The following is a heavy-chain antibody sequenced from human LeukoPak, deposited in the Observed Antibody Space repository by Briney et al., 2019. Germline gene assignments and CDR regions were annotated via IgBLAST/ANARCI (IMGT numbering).Heavy chain of an antibody. D-gene: IGHD3-22*01. CDR1: GFSFSDYY. J-gene: IGHJ1*01. CDR2: ISTISTIT. CDR3: ARGRDGRGYPVFQY. Sequence: GGSLRLSCAASGFSFSDYYMSWIRQAPGKGLEWISYISTISTITYNADSVKGRFTVSRDNAKNSLYLQMDSLRAEDTAVYYCARGRDGRGYPVFQYWGQGALVTVSS. V-gene: IGHV3-11*01.